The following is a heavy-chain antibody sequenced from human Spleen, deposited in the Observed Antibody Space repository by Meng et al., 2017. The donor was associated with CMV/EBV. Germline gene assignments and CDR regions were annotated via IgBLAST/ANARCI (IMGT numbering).Heavy chain of an antibody. D-gene: IGHD2-8*01. V-gene: IGHV1-8*02. Sequence: ASVKVSCKASGYNFIAYEINWVRQATGQGLEWMGWMNPNSGNTGYAQKFQGRVTITRDTSISTSYMELSSLRSEDTAVYYCARGGELMVYAIRLGEMDVWGQGTTVTVSS. CDR1: GYNFIAYE. CDR3: ARGGELMVYAIRLGEMDV. CDR2: MNPNSGNT. J-gene: IGHJ6*02.